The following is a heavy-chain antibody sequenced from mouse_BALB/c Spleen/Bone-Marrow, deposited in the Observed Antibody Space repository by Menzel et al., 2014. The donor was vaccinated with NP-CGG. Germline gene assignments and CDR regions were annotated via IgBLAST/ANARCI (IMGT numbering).Heavy chain of an antibody. V-gene: IGHV7-3*02. CDR3: ARDSSGYVRFAY. J-gene: IGHJ3*01. CDR1: GFTFTDYY. D-gene: IGHD3-1*01. CDR2: IRNKANGYTT. Sequence: EVQRVESGGGLVQPGGSLRLSCATSGFTFTDYYMSWVRQPPGKALEWLGFIRNKANGYTTEYSASVKGRFTISRDNFQSILYLQMNTLRAEDSATYYCARDSSGYVRFAYWGQGTLVTVSA.